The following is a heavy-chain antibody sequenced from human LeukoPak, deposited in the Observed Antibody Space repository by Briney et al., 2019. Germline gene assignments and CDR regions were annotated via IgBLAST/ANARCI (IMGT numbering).Heavy chain of an antibody. D-gene: IGHD1-7*01. CDR2: ISSSSSYI. CDR1: GFTFSSYS. J-gene: IGHJ4*02. Sequence: GGSLRLSCAASGFTFSSYSMNWVRQAPGKGLEWVSSISSSSSYIYYADSVRGRFTISRDNAKNSLYLQMNSLRAEDTAVYYCARATTTEADYWGQGTLVTVSS. V-gene: IGHV3-21*01. CDR3: ARATTTEADY.